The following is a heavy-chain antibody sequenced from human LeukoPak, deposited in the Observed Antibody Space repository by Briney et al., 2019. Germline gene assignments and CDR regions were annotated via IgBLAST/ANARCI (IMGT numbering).Heavy chain of an antibody. CDR2: IYYSGST. V-gene: IGHV4-59*11. Sequence: SETLSLTCTVSGGSISSHYWSWIRQPPGKGLEWIGYIYYSGSTNYNPSLKSRVTISVDTSKYQFSLKLSSVTAADTAVYYCARVFPGFDPWGQGTLVTVSS. CDR1: GGSISSHY. J-gene: IGHJ5*02. CDR3: ARVFPGFDP.